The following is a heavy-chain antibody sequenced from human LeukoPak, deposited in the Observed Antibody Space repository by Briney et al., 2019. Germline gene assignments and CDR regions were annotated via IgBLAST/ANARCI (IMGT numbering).Heavy chain of an antibody. Sequence: SETLSLTCTVSGGSISSYYWSWIRQPPGKGLEWIGYIYFSGSTNYNPSLKSRVTISVDTSKNQFSLKLSSVTAADTAVYYCARRPPRRPFDYWGQGTLVTVSS. CDR1: GGSISSYY. CDR2: IYFSGST. CDR3: ARRPPRRPFDY. J-gene: IGHJ4*02. V-gene: IGHV4-59*12.